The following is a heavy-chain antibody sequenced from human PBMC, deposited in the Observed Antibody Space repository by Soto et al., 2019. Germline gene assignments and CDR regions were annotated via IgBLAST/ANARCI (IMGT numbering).Heavy chain of an antibody. D-gene: IGHD2-2*01. Sequence: SETLSLTCAVYGGSFSGYYWSWIRQPPGKGLEWIGEINHSGSTNYNPSLKSRVTISVDTSKNQFSLKLSSVTAADTAVYYCARLTKDIVVVPAASTAFDPWGQGTLVTVSS. CDR2: INHSGST. CDR1: GGSFSGYY. CDR3: ARLTKDIVVVPAASTAFDP. V-gene: IGHV4-34*01. J-gene: IGHJ5*02.